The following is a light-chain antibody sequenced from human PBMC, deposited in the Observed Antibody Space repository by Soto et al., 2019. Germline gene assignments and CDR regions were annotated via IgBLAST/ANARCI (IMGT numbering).Light chain of an antibody. J-gene: IGKJ4*01. CDR1: QSVSSY. Sequence: VLTQSPATLSLSQWERATLSWRASQSVSSYLAWHQQKPGQAPRLLIYDASNRATGIPDRFSGSGSGTDFTLTINSLEPEDFAVYFCHQRAGWPPTFGGGTKVDIK. CDR3: HQRAGWPPT. V-gene: IGKV3-11*01. CDR2: DAS.